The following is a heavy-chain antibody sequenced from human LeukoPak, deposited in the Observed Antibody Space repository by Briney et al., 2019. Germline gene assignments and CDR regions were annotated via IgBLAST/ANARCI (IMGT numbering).Heavy chain of an antibody. CDR1: GGTFSSYT. CDR3: ARDIFGEEDY. D-gene: IGHD3-10*02. Sequence: ASVKVSCKASGGTFSSYTISWVRQAPGQGLEWMGRINPNSGGTNYAQKFQGRVTMTRDTSISTAYMELSRLRSDDTAVYYCARDIFGEEDYWGQGTLVTVSS. CDR2: INPNSGGT. J-gene: IGHJ4*02. V-gene: IGHV1-2*02.